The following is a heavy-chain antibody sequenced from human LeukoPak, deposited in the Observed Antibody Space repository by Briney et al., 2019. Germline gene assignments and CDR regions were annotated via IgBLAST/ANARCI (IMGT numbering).Heavy chain of an antibody. CDR2: ISSSSSYI. J-gene: IGHJ4*02. D-gene: IGHD3-3*01. CDR1: GFTFSSYS. CDR3: ARGSADFWSGYDGGATDY. V-gene: IGHV3-21*01. Sequence: PGGSLRLSCAASGFTFSSYSTNWVRQAPGKGLEWVSSISSSSSYIYYADSVKGRFTISRDNAKNSLYLQMNSLRAEDTAVYYCARGSADFWSGYDGGATDYWGQGTLVTVSS.